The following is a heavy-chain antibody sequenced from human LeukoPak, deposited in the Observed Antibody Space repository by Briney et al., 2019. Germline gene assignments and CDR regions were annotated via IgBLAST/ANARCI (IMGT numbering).Heavy chain of an antibody. D-gene: IGHD1-26*01. CDR1: GGSISSCSYY. CDR2: IYTSGST. Sequence: SETLSLTCTVSGGSISSCSYYWSWIRQPAGKGLEWIGRIYTSGSTNYNPSLKSRVTISVDTSKNQFSLKLSSVTAADTAVYYCARGLYSGRYDIDYWGQGTLVTVSS. CDR3: ARGLYSGRYDIDY. V-gene: IGHV4-61*02. J-gene: IGHJ4*02.